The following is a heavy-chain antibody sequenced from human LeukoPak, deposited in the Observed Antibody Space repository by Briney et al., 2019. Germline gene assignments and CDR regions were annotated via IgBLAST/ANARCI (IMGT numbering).Heavy chain of an antibody. CDR1: GGTFSSYA. CDR2: ISAYNGNT. J-gene: IGHJ5*02. Sequence: ASVKVSCKASGGTFSSYAISWVRQAPGQGLEWMGWISAYNGNTNYAQKLQGRVTMTTDTSTSTAYTELRSLRSDDTAVYYCARDPNCSGGSCYSEVDNWFDPWGQGTLVTVSS. D-gene: IGHD2-15*01. CDR3: ARDPNCSGGSCYSEVDNWFDP. V-gene: IGHV1-18*01.